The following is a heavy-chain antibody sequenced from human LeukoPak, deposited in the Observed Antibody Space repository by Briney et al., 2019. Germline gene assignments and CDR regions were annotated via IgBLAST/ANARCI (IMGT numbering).Heavy chain of an antibody. V-gene: IGHV3-66*02. CDR2: IYPGGST. CDR1: TFTVIDHY. Sequence: GGSLRLSCAASTFTVIDHYMTWVSQAPGRGLEWVAAIYPGGSTYYADSVKGRFTISRDKSKNTLYLQMNTLGAEETAVYYCARGAGVSHYYYYAMDIWGQGTTVTVSS. J-gene: IGHJ6*02. CDR3: ARGAGVSHYYYYAMDI. D-gene: IGHD2-21*01.